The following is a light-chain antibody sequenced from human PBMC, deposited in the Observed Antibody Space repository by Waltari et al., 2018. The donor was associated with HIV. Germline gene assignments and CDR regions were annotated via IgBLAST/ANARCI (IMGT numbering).Light chain of an antibody. CDR3: QSYDSSLSGLV. CDR2: GNT. Sequence: QSVLTQPPSVSGAPGQRVTISCSGSSSNLGAGYDIHWYQQLPGTATRLLIYGNTTLPSRVPYRFSGSKSGTATSLAITGLQAEDEADYYCQSYDSSLSGLVFGGGTKLTVV. CDR1: SSNLGAGYD. V-gene: IGLV1-40*01. J-gene: IGLJ3*02.